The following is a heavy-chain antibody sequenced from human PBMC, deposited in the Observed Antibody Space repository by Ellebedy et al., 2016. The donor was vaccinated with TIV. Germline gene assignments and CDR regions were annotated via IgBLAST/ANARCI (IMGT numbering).Heavy chain of an antibody. J-gene: IGHJ4*02. CDR1: GDSVSSNSAA. Sequence: SQTLSLTCSIPGDSVSSNSAAWNWLRQSPSRGLEWLGRTYFRSKWYSDYAVSVKSRITINPDTTRNQFSLQLNAVTPEDTAVYYCARELYYDYLCGTDRPLDYWGQGTLLTVSS. V-gene: IGHV6-1*01. CDR2: TYFRSKWYS. CDR3: ARELYYDYLCGTDRPLDY. D-gene: IGHD3-16*02.